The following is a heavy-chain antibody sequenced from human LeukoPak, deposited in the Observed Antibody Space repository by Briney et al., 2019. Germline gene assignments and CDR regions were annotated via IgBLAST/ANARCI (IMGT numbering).Heavy chain of an antibody. D-gene: IGHD2-8*02. V-gene: IGHV3-7*01. J-gene: IGHJ4*02. Sequence: GGSLRLSCAASGFSLGIYWMTWVRQSPGKGPEWMARINPDGSVISYVDSVRGRFTISRDNAKNSLFLQMNSLRAEDTAVYYCAREGWGTLLDYWGQGVLVTVSS. CDR3: AREGWGTLLDY. CDR2: INPDGSVI. CDR1: GFSLGIYW.